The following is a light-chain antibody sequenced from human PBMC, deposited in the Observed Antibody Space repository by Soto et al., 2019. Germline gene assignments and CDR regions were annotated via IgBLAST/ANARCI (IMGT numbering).Light chain of an antibody. CDR2: DVT. CDR1: SSDVGSHNT. CDR3: SSYRSGTTPVV. Sequence: QSALTQPASVSGSPGQSITIPCTGTSSDVGSHNTVSWYQQHPGKAPKLMIHDVTNRPSGVSYRFSGSKSGNTASLTISGLQAEDEADYYCSSYRSGTTPVVFGGGTKLTVL. V-gene: IGLV2-14*01. J-gene: IGLJ2*01.